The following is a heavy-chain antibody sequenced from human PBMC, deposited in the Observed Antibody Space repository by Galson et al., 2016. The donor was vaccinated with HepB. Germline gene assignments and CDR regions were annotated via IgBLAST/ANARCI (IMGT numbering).Heavy chain of an antibody. CDR1: GFTFGRYA. D-gene: IGHD6-19*01. CDR3: ARFTQEWLDRVYYFDY. CDR2: ISGDGGST. Sequence: SLRLSCAASGFTFGRYAMSWVRQAPGKGLEWVSAISGDGGSTYYAGSVPGRFTCSRDRSTNTMYLQMNSLRTDDTAVYYCARFTQEWLDRVYYFDYWGQGTLVTVSS. J-gene: IGHJ4*02. V-gene: IGHV3-23*01.